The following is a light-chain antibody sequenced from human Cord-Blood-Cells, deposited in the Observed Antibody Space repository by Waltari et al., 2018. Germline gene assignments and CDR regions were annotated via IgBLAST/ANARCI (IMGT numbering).Light chain of an antibody. CDR3: QQSYSTPLT. V-gene: IGKV1-39*01. CDR1: QSISSY. CDR2: ASS. Sequence: DIQLTQSPSSMSASVRDRVTITCRASQSISSYLNWYPQKPGKAPKLLIYASSSLQSGVPSRFSGSGSGTDFTLTISSLQPEDFATYYCQQSYSTPLTFGGGTKVEIK. J-gene: IGKJ4*01.